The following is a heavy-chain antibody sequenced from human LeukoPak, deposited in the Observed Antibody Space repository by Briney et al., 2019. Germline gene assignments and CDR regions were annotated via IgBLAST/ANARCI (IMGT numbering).Heavy chain of an antibody. J-gene: IGHJ4*02. CDR2: IYYGGST. D-gene: IGHD4-17*01. Sequence: SETLSLTCTVSGGSISSNYWSWIRQPPGKGLEWIGYIYYGGSTNSNPSLKSRVTISVDTSKNQFSLNLSSVTAADTAVYYCARDRGYGDYLNYFDYWGQGTLVTVSS. CDR1: GGSISSNY. V-gene: IGHV4-59*01. CDR3: ARDRGYGDYLNYFDY.